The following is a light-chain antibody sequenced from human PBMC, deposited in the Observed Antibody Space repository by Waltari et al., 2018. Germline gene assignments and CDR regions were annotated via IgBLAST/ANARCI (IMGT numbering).Light chain of an antibody. CDR3: QHLNSSPPL. CDR1: QGISYF. V-gene: IGKV1-9*01. J-gene: IGKJ4*02. CDR2: AAS. Sequence: IQLTQSPSSLSASVGDRVTITCRASQGISYFLACYQQKPGKAPKVLIYAASTLQSVVPSRFSGSGSGTDFTLAISSLQPEDFATYYCQHLNSSPPLFGGGTKVEIK.